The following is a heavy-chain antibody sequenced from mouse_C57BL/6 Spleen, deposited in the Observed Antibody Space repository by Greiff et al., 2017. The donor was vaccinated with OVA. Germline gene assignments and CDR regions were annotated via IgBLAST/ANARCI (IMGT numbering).Heavy chain of an antibody. Sequence: EVQLMESGAELVKPGASVKLSCTASGFNITDYYMHWVKQRPEQGLEWIGRIDPSDGETNYAQNFKGKATLTADTSSNTAYLQLSSLTSEDSAVYYVAREGDGNFADWGQGTPVTVSS. V-gene: IGHV14-2*01. J-gene: IGHJ1*01. CDR3: AREGDGNFAD. D-gene: IGHD2-3*01. CDR1: GFNITDYY. CDR2: IDPSDGET.